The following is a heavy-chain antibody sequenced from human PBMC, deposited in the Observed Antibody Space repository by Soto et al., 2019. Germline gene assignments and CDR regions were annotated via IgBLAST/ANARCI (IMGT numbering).Heavy chain of an antibody. CDR1: GGSLSGYY. J-gene: IGHJ4*02. Sequence: QVQLQQWGAGLLKPSETLSLTCAVYGGSLSGYYWNWIRQPPGKGLEWIGAINHSGDTNYNSSLKSRVTISVDTSKNQFSLKLSSVTAADTAVYYCARGWGRIFDYWGQGTLVTVSS. CDR2: INHSGDT. V-gene: IGHV4-34*01. D-gene: IGHD7-27*01. CDR3: ARGWGRIFDY.